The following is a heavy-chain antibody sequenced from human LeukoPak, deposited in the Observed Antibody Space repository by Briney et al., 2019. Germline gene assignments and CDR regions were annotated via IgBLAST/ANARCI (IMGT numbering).Heavy chain of an antibody. CDR3: ARDTGTGWFDP. J-gene: IGHJ5*02. CDR1: GGSITSHY. CDR2: FYNSGIT. Sequence: TSETLSLTCTVSGGSITSHYWSWIRQPPGKGLEWIASFYNSGITNYNPSLKSRVTISVDTSKNQFSLKLSSVTAADTAVYYCARDTGTGWFDPWGQGTLVTVSS. D-gene: IGHD1/OR15-1a*01. V-gene: IGHV4-59*11.